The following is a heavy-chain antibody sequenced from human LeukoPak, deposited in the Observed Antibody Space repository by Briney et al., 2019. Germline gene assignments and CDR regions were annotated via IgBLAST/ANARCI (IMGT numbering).Heavy chain of an antibody. V-gene: IGHV3-30*18. CDR2: ISYDGSNK. CDR1: GFTFSSYG. CDR3: AKTLLPTNYYYYGMDV. J-gene: IGHJ6*02. Sequence: GGSLRLSCAASGFTFSSYGMHWVRQAPGKGLEWVAVISYDGSNKYYADSVKGRFTISRDNSKNTLYLQVNSLRAEDTAVYYCAKTLLPTNYYYYGMDVWGQGTTVTVSS. D-gene: IGHD2-15*01.